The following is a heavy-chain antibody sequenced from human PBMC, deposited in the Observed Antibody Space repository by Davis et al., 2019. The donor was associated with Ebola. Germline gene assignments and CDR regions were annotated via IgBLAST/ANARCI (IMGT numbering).Heavy chain of an antibody. J-gene: IGHJ4*02. Sequence: AASVKVSCKASGGTFSSYAISWERQAPGQGLEWMGGIIPIFGTANYAQKFQGRVTITADKSTSTAYMELSSLRSEDTAVYYCRSGGYYGSGSYDYWGQGTLVTVSS. CDR2: IIPIFGTA. CDR3: RSGGYYGSGSYDY. D-gene: IGHD3-10*01. V-gene: IGHV1-69*06. CDR1: GGTFSSYA.